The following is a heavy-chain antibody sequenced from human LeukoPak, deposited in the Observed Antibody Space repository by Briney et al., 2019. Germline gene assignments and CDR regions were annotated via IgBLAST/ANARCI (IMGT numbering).Heavy chain of an antibody. Sequence: RASVKVSCKPSGYTFGTHWMHWVRQAPGQGLEWMAIINPSGDFRSYAQKFQGRVTVTRDMSTRTVHMELSDLRPEDTALYYCARDYSGQWEQLTGWWIDPWGQGTLVIVSS. CDR2: INPSGDFR. CDR3: ARDYSGQWEQLTGWWIDP. CDR1: GYTFGTHW. V-gene: IGHV1-46*01. J-gene: IGHJ5*02. D-gene: IGHD1-26*01.